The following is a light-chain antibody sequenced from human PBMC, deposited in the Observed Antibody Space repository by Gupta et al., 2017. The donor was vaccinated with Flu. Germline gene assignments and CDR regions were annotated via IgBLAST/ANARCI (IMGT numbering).Light chain of an antibody. Sequence: QSAPTQPRSVSGSPGQSVTISCTGTSNGVGGYDRVSWYKQRPGKAPKLILYDVTERPSGVPDRFSGSKSGNTASLTIAGLQADDEADYYCSSHAGRVTWVFGTGTTVTVL. CDR3: SSHAGRVTWV. V-gene: IGLV2-11*01. J-gene: IGLJ1*01. CDR1: SNGVGGYDR. CDR2: DVT.